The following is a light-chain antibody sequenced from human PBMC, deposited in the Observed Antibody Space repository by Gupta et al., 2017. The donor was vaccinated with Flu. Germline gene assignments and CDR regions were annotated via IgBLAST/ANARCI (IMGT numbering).Light chain of an antibody. V-gene: IGKV1-5*03. J-gene: IGKJ3*01. CDR3: QQYNSYSLFT. Sequence: DIQMTQSPSTLSASVGDRVTITCRASQSINSWLAWYQQKPGKAPKLLIHKASTLESGVPSRFSGSGSGTEFTLTINCLQPDDFATYYCQQYNSYSLFTFGHGTKVDIK. CDR1: QSINSW. CDR2: KAS.